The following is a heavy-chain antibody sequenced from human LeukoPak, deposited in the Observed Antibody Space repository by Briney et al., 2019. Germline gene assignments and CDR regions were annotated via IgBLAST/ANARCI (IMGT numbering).Heavy chain of an antibody. D-gene: IGHD3-22*01. CDR2: ISSSSSYI. V-gene: IGHV3-21*01. CDR3: ARDYDSSGYRIFDY. J-gene: IGHJ4*02. CDR1: GFTFSSYS. Sequence: PGGSLRLSCAASGFTFSSYSMNWVRQAPGKGLEWVSSISSSSSYIYYADSVKGRFTISRDNAKNSLYLQMNSLRAEDTAVYYCARDYDSSGYRIFDYWGQGTLVTVS.